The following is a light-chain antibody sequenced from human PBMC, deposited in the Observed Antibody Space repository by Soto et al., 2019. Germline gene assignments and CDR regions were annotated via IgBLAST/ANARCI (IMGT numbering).Light chain of an antibody. CDR2: ANS. J-gene: IGLJ3*02. V-gene: IGLV1-40*01. CDR1: SSNIGAGYD. Sequence: QSVLTQPPSVSGAPGQRVTISCTGSSSNIGAGYDVHWYQQLPGTAPKLLINANSNRPSGVPDRFSGSKSGTSASLAITGLQAEDEADYYCQSYDNSLGGWVFGGGTKLTVL. CDR3: QSYDNSLGGWV.